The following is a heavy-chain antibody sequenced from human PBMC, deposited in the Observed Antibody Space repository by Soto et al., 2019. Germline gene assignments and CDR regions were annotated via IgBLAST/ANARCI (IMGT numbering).Heavy chain of an antibody. V-gene: IGHV1-46*01. J-gene: IGHJ6*02. CDR1: GYTFTSYY. CDR3: AREIGASSWYLAVEYYGMDV. D-gene: IGHD6-13*01. CDR2: INPSGGST. Sequence: ASVKVSCKASGYTFTSYYMHWVRQAPGQGLEWMGLINPSGGSTSYAQKFQGRVTMTRDTSTSTVYMELSSLRSEDTAVYYCAREIGASSWYLAVEYYGMDVWGQGTTVTVSS.